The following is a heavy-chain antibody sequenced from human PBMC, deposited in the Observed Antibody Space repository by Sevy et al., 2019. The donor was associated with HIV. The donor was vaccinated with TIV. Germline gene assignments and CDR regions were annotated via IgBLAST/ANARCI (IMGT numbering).Heavy chain of an antibody. CDR1: GFSFSTHA. Sequence: GGSLRLSCAASGFSFSTHAMHWVRQAPGKGLEWVAVISFDGSDKYYTDSVKGRFTISRDDSKNTLLLQVSSLRAEDTAVYYCARDAGYSTVWYPGYWCQGTLVTVSS. CDR2: ISFDGSDK. CDR3: ARDAGYSTVWYPGY. V-gene: IGHV3-30*03. D-gene: IGHD6-19*01. J-gene: IGHJ4*02.